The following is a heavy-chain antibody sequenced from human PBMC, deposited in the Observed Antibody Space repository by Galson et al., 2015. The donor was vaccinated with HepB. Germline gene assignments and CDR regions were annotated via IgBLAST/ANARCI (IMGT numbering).Heavy chain of an antibody. J-gene: IGHJ2*01. Sequence: QSGAEAKKPGESLKISCTGSGYSFTSYWIGWVRQMSGKGLEWMGILYPGDSDTRYSPSFQGKVTISADKSISTAYQQWSSLKASDTAMYYCARGMTTVTTGYYWYFDLWGRGTLVTVSS. CDR1: GYSFTSYW. D-gene: IGHD4-11*01. CDR2: LYPGDSDT. CDR3: ARGMTTVTTGYYWYFDL. V-gene: IGHV5-51*01.